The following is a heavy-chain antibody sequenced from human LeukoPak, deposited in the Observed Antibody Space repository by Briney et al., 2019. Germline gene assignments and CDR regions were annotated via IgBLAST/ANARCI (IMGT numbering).Heavy chain of an antibody. CDR2: ISSSSSTI. CDR1: GFTFSSYS. Sequence: GGSLRLSCAASGFTFSSYSMNWVRQAPGKGLEWVSYISSSSSTIYYAVSVKGRFTISRDNAKNSLYLQMNSLRAEDTAVYYCARDLGNYFDYWGQGTLVTVSS. CDR3: ARDLGNYFDY. J-gene: IGHJ4*02. V-gene: IGHV3-48*04.